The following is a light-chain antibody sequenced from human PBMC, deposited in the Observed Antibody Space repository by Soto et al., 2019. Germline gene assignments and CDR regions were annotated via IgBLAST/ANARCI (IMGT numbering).Light chain of an antibody. J-gene: IGKJ1*01. CDR2: GAS. V-gene: IGKV3-20*01. CDR3: QQYGSSPPRT. Sequence: EIVLTQSPGTLSLSPGERATLSCRASQSVSGSYLAWYQQKPGQAPRLLIYGASSRATGIPHRFSGSGSGTDFTLTISRLEPEDFAVYYCQQYGSSPPRTFGQGTKVEIK. CDR1: QSVSGSY.